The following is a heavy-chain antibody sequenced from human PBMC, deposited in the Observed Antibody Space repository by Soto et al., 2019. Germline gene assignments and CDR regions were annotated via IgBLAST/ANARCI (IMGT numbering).Heavy chain of an antibody. CDR1: GYTFSHHG. Sequence: QVQLVQSGPEVKKPGASVKVSCKASGYTFSHHGISWVRQSPGQGLEWMGGISIFNGNANYAQKFQGRIRLTADTSSSTAYMEVRSLRSDDTAVDYCARDSTITKILVMDYWGQGTPVTVST. CDR3: ARDSTITKILVMDY. V-gene: IGHV1-18*04. D-gene: IGHD3-22*01. CDR2: ISIFNGNA. J-gene: IGHJ4*02.